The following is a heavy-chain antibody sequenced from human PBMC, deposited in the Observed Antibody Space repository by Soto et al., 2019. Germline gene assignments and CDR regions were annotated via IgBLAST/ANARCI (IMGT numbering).Heavy chain of an antibody. CDR2: IKNDGSEK. D-gene: IGHD5-18*01. CDR1: GISTSSYW. V-gene: IGHV3-7*03. CDR3: VTGYHSDY. Sequence: GGSLRLSCAASGISTSSYWMGWVRQAPGRGLEWVASIKNDGSEKYYMDSLKGRFTISRDNALNSLYLQMNSLRAEDTAVYFCVTGYHSDYWGQGTLVTVST. J-gene: IGHJ4*02.